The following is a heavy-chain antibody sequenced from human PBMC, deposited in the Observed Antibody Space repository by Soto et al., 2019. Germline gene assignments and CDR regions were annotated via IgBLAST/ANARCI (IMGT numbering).Heavy chain of an antibody. J-gene: IGHJ5*02. CDR2: INHSGST. V-gene: IGHV4-34*01. CDR1: GGSFSGYY. Sequence: SETLSLTCAVYGGSFSGYYWSWIRQPPGKGLEWIGEINHSGSTNYNPSLKSRVTISVDTSKNQFSLKLSSVTAADTAVYYCARVDRINWFDPWGQGTLVTVSS. CDR3: ARVDRINWFDP.